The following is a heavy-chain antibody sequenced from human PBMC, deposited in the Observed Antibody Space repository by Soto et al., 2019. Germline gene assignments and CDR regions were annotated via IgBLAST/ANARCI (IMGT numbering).Heavy chain of an antibody. J-gene: IGHJ5*02. CDR2: INHSGST. V-gene: IGHV4-34*01. CDR1: GGSFSGYY. Sequence: SETLSLTCAVYGGSFSGYYWSWIRQPPGKGLEWIGEINHSGSTNYNPSLKSRVTISVDTSKNQFSLKLSSVTAADTAVYYCARVDRINWFDPWGQGTLVTVSS. CDR3: ARVDRINWFDP.